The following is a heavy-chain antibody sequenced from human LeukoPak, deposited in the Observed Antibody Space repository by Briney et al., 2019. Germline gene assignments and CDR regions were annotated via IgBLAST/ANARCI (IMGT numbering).Heavy chain of an antibody. J-gene: IGHJ4*02. CDR2: ISSSSSYI. CDR3: ASDPIGFIAVAGTGY. V-gene: IGHV3-21*01. Sequence: GGSLRLSCAASRFTFSSYSMNWVRQAPGRGLEWVSSISSSSSYIYYADSVKGRFTISRDNAKNSLYLQMNSLRAEDTAVYYCASDPIGFIAVAGTGYWGQGTLVTVSS. CDR1: RFTFSSYS. D-gene: IGHD6-19*01.